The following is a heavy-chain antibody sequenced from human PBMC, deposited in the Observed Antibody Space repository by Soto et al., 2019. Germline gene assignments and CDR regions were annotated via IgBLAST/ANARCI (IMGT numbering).Heavy chain of an antibody. CDR1: GYTFTSYD. Sequence: ASVKVSCKASGYTFTSYDINWVRQATGQGLEWMGWMNPNSGNTGYAQKFQGRVTMTRNTSISTAYMELSSLRSEDTAVYYCARAVVVVAGDAFDIWGQGTMVTVSS. D-gene: IGHD2-15*01. CDR2: MNPNSGNT. CDR3: ARAVVVVAGDAFDI. V-gene: IGHV1-8*01. J-gene: IGHJ3*02.